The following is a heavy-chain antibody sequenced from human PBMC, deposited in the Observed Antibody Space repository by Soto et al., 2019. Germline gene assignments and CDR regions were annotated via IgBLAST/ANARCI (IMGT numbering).Heavy chain of an antibody. Sequence: PGGSLRLSCAASGFTFSNAWMSWVRQAPGKGLEWVGRIKSKTDGGTTDYAAPVKGRFTISRDDSKNTLYLQMNSLKTEDTAAYYCTTDFLRFLGWSETPPYYYSYMAVGGKGTTVTASS. CDR1: GFTFSNAW. J-gene: IGHJ6*03. D-gene: IGHD3-3*01. CDR2: IKSKTDGGTT. CDR3: TTDFLRFLGWSETPPYYYSYMAV. V-gene: IGHV3-15*01.